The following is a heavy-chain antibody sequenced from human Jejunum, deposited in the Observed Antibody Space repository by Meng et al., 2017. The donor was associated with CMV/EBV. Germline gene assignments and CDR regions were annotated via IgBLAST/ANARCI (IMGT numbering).Heavy chain of an antibody. CDR1: GGTLSNYV. CDR2: IIPIIGRP. Sequence: SGGTLSNYVISWVRQAPGQGLEWMGRIIPIIGRPHHAQRFQDRVSITADKATSTVYMELKTLTSEDTAVYFCASDITGNSYAYDSWGQGTLVTVSS. J-gene: IGHJ5*01. V-gene: IGHV1-69*04. CDR3: ASDITGNSYAYDS. D-gene: IGHD3-16*01.